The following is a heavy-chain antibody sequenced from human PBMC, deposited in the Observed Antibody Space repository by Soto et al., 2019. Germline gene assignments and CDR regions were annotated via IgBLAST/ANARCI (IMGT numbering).Heavy chain of an antibody. CDR2: MSYDGSKK. Sequence: QVQPVESGGGVVQPGRSLGLSCVGSGFSFSSYDMNWIRQAPGTGLEWVALMSYDGSKKYYGDSVRGRVTISRDNSKNTLYLQMDHLRPEDTAIYYCAKDLKPGGRWSLGGVEHCMDVWGRGTTVSVSS. V-gene: IGHV3-30*18. J-gene: IGHJ6*03. CDR1: GFSFSSYD. D-gene: IGHD3-16*01. CDR3: AKDLKPGGRWSLGGVEHCMDV.